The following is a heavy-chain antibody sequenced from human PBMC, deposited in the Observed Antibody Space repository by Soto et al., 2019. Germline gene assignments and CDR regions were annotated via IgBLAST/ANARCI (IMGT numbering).Heavy chain of an antibody. J-gene: IGHJ4*02. Sequence: QITLKESGPTLVKPTQTLTLTCTFSGFSLSTSGVGVGWIRQPPGKALEWVALIYWDDAKEYSPSLKSRLTNTKDTPKNPVALTMTNMGPVDTATYYCAPKGGGDRILDYWGQGTLVTVSS. V-gene: IGHV2-5*02. CDR2: IYWDDAK. CDR1: GFSLSTSGVG. CDR3: APKGGGDRILDY. D-gene: IGHD3-16*01.